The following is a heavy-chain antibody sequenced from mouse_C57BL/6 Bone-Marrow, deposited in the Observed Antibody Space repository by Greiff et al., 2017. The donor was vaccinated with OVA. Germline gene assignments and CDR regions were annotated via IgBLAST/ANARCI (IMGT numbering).Heavy chain of an antibody. Sequence: VQVVESGPELVKPGASVKISCKASGYAFSSSWMNWVKQRPGKGLEWIGRIYPGDGDTNYNGKFKGKATLTADKSSSTAYMQLSSLTSEDSAVYFCASPLLLDYWGQGTTLTVSS. CDR2: IYPGDGDT. V-gene: IGHV1-82*01. CDR1: GYAFSSSW. D-gene: IGHD2-10*01. J-gene: IGHJ2*01. CDR3: ASPLLLDY.